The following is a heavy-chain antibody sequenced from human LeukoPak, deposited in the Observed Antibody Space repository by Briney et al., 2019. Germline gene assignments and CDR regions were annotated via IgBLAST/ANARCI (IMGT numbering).Heavy chain of an antibody. CDR2: ISVNGGST. CDR3: AKEVVVADDAFDI. Sequence: GGSLRLSCAASGFTFSSYAMSWVRQAPGKGLEWVSAISVNGGSTYYADSVKGRFTISRDNSKNTLYLQMNSLRAEDTAVYYCAKEVVVADDAFDIWGQGTMVTVSS. V-gene: IGHV3-23*01. D-gene: IGHD2-15*01. CDR1: GFTFSSYA. J-gene: IGHJ3*02.